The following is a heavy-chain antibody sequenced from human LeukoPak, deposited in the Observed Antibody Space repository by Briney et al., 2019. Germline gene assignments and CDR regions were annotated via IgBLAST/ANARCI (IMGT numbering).Heavy chain of an antibody. CDR3: ARGPIDYYYDSSGYDY. Sequence: PGGSLRLSCAASGFTFSSYSMNWVRQAPGKGLEWVSSISSSSSYIYYADSVKGRFTISRDDAKNSLYLLMNSLRAEDTAVYYCARGPIDYYYDSSGYDYWGQGTLVTVSS. CDR2: ISSSSSYI. J-gene: IGHJ4*02. V-gene: IGHV3-21*01. D-gene: IGHD3-22*01. CDR1: GFTFSSYS.